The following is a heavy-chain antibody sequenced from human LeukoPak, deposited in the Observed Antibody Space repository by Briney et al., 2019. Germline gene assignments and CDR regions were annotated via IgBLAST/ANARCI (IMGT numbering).Heavy chain of an antibody. CDR2: IKQDGSEK. D-gene: IGHD2-15*01. V-gene: IGHV3-7*01. CDR3: ARVGYCSGGSCPLYYYYGMDV. CDR1: GFTFSSYW. J-gene: IGHJ6*02. Sequence: PGGSLRLSCAASGFTFSSYWMSWVRQAPGKGLEWVANIKQDGSEKYYVDSVKGRFTISRDNAKNSLYLQMNSLRAEDTAVYYCARVGYCSGGSCPLYYYYGMDVWGQGTTATVSS.